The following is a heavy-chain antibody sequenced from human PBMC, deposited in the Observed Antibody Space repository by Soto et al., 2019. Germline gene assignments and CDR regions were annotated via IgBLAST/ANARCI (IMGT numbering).Heavy chain of an antibody. D-gene: IGHD1-26*01. V-gene: IGHV1-18*01. CDR2: INTYNGNT. Sequence: QVQLVQSGAEVKKPGASVKVSCKASGYTFTTYGISWVRQAPGQGLEWMGWINTYNGNTYYAQKLQGRVTMTTDTSTSTAYMEFRSLRSDDTAVYYCARDPVGPAWFDPWGQGTLVTVSS. CDR3: ARDPVGPAWFDP. J-gene: IGHJ5*02. CDR1: GYTFTTYG.